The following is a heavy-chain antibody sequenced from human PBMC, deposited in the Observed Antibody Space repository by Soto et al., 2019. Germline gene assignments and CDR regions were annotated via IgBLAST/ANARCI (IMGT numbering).Heavy chain of an antibody. CDR3: ARGFGNYDRGWDDAFDI. CDR2: IWYDGSNK. D-gene: IGHD3-22*01. V-gene: IGHV3-33*01. J-gene: IGHJ3*02. Sequence: PGGSLRLSCAASGFTFSRYGMHWVRQAPGKGLEWVAVIWYDGSNKYYADSVKGRFTISRDNSKNTLYLQMNSLRAEDTAVYYCARGFGNYDRGWDDAFDIWGQGTMVTVSS. CDR1: GFTFSRYG.